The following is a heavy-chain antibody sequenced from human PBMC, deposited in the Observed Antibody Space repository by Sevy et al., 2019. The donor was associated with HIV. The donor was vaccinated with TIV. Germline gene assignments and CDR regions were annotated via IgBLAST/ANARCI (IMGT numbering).Heavy chain of an antibody. D-gene: IGHD3-22*01. CDR3: ARDYYDSSGYAFDI. Sequence: GGSLRLSCAASGFTFSSYAMHWVRQAPGKGLEWVALISYDGSNKYYADSVKGRFTITRDNSKNTLYLQMNSLRAEDTAVYYCARDYYDSSGYAFDIWGQGTMVTVSS. CDR1: GFTFSSYA. V-gene: IGHV3-30-3*01. J-gene: IGHJ3*02. CDR2: ISYDGSNK.